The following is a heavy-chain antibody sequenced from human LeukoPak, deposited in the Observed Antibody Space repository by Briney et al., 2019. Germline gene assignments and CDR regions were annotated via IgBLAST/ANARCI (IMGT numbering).Heavy chain of an antibody. Sequence: SETLSLTCTVSGGFISGSDYYWGWIRQPPGKEMEWIGHIYHSATYYFIPSLKGRVSMSVDTSSNKFSLKLTSVTASDTALYYCTRRPNDDCGSGCYRNYFDPWGQGILVTVSS. D-gene: IGHD2-21*01. CDR3: TRRPNDDCGSGCYRNYFDP. CDR2: IYHSATY. CDR1: GGFISGSDYY. V-gene: IGHV4-39*01. J-gene: IGHJ5*02.